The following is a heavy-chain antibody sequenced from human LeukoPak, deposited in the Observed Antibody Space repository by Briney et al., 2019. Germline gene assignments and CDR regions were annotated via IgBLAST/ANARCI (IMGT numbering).Heavy chain of an antibody. CDR1: GGSFSGYY. CDR2: INHSGST. CDR3: ARAQQLTYFDY. Sequence: PSETLSLTCAVYGGSFSGYYWSWIRQPPGKGLEWIGEINHSGSTNYNPSLKSRVTISVDTSKNQFSLKLSSVTAADTAVYYCARAQQLTYFDYWGQGTLVTVSP. D-gene: IGHD6-13*01. J-gene: IGHJ4*02. V-gene: IGHV4-34*01.